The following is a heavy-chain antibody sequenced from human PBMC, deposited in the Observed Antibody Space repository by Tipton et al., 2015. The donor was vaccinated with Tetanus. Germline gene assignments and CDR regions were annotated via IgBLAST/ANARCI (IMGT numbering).Heavy chain of an antibody. CDR2: VYYSGST. Sequence: LRLSCSVSGGSISTYYWSWIRQPPGKGLGWIGSVYYSGSTNYSPSLQSRVTISVDTSKNQFFLILSSVTAADTAVYYCARADYGDYAAHFDYWGQGGLVTVSS. CDR1: GGSISTYY. J-gene: IGHJ4*02. V-gene: IGHV4-59*01. CDR3: ARADYGDYAAHFDY. D-gene: IGHD4-17*01.